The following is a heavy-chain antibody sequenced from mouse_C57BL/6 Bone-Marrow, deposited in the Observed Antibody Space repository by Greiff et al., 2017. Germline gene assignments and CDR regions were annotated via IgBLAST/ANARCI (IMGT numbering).Heavy chain of an antibody. CDR3: ARLDY. CDR1: GFTFSSYG. J-gene: IGHJ2*01. Sequence: EVKVVESGGDLVKPGGSLKLSCAASGFTFSSYGMSWVRQTPDKRLEWVATISSGGSYTYYPASVKGRFTISRDNAKNTLYLQMSGLKSEDTAMYYCARLDYWGQGTTLTVSS. CDR2: ISSGGSYT. V-gene: IGHV5-6*01.